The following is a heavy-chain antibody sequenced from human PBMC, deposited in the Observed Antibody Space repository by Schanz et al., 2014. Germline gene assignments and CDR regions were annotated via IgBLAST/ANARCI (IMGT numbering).Heavy chain of an antibody. Sequence: DVQLVESGGGLVQPGGSLRLSCAASGFTFTGHWMSWVRQAPGKGLEWVANIKEDGSKKYYVDSVRGRFTISRDNAKNSLYLQLNSLTAEDTAVYHCARRVPYSFGLDVWGQGATVTVSS. V-gene: IGHV3-7*01. CDR1: GFTFTGHW. D-gene: IGHD1-1*01. J-gene: IGHJ6*02. CDR2: IKEDGSKK. CDR3: ARRVPYSFGLDV.